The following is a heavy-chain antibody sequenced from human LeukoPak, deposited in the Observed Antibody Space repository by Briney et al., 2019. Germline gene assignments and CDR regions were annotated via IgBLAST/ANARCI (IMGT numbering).Heavy chain of an antibody. CDR1: GLTFSIYA. CDR3: AKERYDSSGYQHFDY. J-gene: IGHJ4*02. CDR2: ISGSGGST. Sequence: GGSLRLSCAASGLTFSIYAMSWVRQAPGKGLEWVSAISGSGGSTYYADSVKGRFTISRDNSKNTLYLQMNSLRAEDTAVYYCAKERYDSSGYQHFDYWGQGTLVTVSS. D-gene: IGHD3-22*01. V-gene: IGHV3-23*01.